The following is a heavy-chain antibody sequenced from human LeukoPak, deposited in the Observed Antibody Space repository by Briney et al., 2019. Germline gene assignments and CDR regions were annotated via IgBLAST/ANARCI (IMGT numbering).Heavy chain of an antibody. CDR3: ARDDIAARRLAY. CDR2: IWYDGSNK. V-gene: IGHV3-33*01. CDR1: GFTFSSYG. J-gene: IGHJ4*02. D-gene: IGHD6-6*01. Sequence: PGGSLRLSCAASGFTFSSYGMHWVRQAPGKGLEWVAVIWYDGSNKYYADSVKGRFTISRDNSKNTLYLQMNSLRAEDTAVYYCARDDIAARRLAYWGQGTLVTVSS.